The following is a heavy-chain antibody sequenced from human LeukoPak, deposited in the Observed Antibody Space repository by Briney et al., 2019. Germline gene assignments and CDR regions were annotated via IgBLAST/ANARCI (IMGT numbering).Heavy chain of an antibody. D-gene: IGHD3-16*02. CDR2: IYYSGST. CDR3: ARYVWGSYPTFEDY. Sequence: TSETLSLTCAVSCGSISSYYWSWIRQPPGKGLEWIAYIYYSGSTHHNPSLKSRVTISVDTSKNQFSLKLSSVTAADTAVYYCARYVWGSYPTFEDYWGQGTLVTVSS. J-gene: IGHJ4*02. CDR1: CGSISSYY. V-gene: IGHV4-59*01.